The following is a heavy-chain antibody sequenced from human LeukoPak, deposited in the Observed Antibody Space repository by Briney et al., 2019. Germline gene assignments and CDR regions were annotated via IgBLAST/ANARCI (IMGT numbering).Heavy chain of an antibody. Sequence: RGAVWVSCKASGYTFTDYYMHWVREAPGQGLEWIGWINPNTGVANYAQKSQGRVTITRDTSISTAYMKLSRLTSDDTAVYYCARVQLLSDSSSWYIYWCQGTRVFVSS. CDR2: INPNTGVA. V-gene: IGHV1-2*02. D-gene: IGHD6-13*01. CDR1: GYTFTDYY. J-gene: IGHJ4*02. CDR3: ARVQLLSDSSSWYIY.